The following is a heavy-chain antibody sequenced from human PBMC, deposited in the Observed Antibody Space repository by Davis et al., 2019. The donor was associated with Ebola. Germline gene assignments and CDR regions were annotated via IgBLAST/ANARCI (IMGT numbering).Heavy chain of an antibody. CDR3: AKTAVREAYDV. CDR1: GFTFSSYW. D-gene: IGHD2-21*01. J-gene: IGHJ3*01. CDR2: IKQDGSEK. Sequence: GESLKISCAASGFTFSSYWMSWVRQAPGKGLEWVANIKQDGSEKYYVDSVKGRFTISRDNAENTLHLQMNSLRVEDTALYYCAKTAVREAYDVWGQGTMVTVSS. V-gene: IGHV3-7*03.